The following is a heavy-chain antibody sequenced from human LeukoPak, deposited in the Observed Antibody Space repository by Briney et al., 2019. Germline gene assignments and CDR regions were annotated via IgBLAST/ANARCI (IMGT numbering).Heavy chain of an antibody. Sequence: GGSLRLSCAASGFTFTNYAMNWVRQAPGRGLEWISCISSSSSTIYYADSVKGRFTISRDNAKNSLYLQMNSLRDEDTAVYYCARVDSSSSIYYHDMDVWGQGTTVTVSS. CDR2: ISSSSSTI. D-gene: IGHD6-6*01. CDR3: ARVDSSSSIYYHDMDV. J-gene: IGHJ6*02. V-gene: IGHV3-48*02. CDR1: GFTFTNYA.